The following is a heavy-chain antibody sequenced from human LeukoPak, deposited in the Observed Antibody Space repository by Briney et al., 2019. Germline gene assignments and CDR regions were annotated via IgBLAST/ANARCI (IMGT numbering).Heavy chain of an antibody. J-gene: IGHJ4*02. D-gene: IGHD1-1*01. CDR3: ARASGNWNDEDFFDY. V-gene: IGHV3-23*01. CDR2: ISGSGGST. Sequence: GGSLRLSCAASGFTFSSYAMSWVRQAPGKGLEWVSAISGSGGSTYYADSVKGRFTISRDNAKNSLYLQMNSLRAEDTAVYYCARASGNWNDEDFFDYWGQGTLVTVSS. CDR1: GFTFSSYA.